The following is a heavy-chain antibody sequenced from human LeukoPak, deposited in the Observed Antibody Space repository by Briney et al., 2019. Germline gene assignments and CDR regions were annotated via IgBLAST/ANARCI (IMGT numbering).Heavy chain of an antibody. CDR2: IYYSGST. Sequence: SETLSLTCTVSGGSISSSSYYWGWIRQPPGKGLEWIGSIYYSGSTYYNPSLKSRVTISVDTSKNQFSLKLSSVTAADTAVYYCARVLVGYYDSSGYYLYYFDYWGQGTLVTVSS. J-gene: IGHJ4*02. CDR3: ARVLVGYYDSSGYYLYYFDY. D-gene: IGHD3-22*01. CDR1: GGSISSSSYY. V-gene: IGHV4-39*07.